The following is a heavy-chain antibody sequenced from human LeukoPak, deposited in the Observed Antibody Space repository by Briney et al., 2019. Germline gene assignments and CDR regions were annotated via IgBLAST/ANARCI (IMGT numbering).Heavy chain of an antibody. J-gene: IGHJ1*01. CDR1: GGSISSYY. D-gene: IGHD3-22*01. V-gene: IGHV4-59*01. Sequence: RSSETLSLTCTVSGGSISSYYWSWIRQPPGKGLEWIGYIYYSGSTNYNPSLKSRVTISVDTSKNQFSLKLSSVTAADTAVYYCARSEMYYYDSRGYYPKYFQHWGQGTLVTVSS. CDR2: IYYSGST. CDR3: ARSEMYYYDSRGYYPKYFQH.